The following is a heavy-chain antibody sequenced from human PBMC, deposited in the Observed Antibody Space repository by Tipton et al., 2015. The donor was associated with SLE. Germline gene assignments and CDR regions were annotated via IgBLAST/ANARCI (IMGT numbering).Heavy chain of an antibody. Sequence: SLRLSCAASGFTFSSYAMSWVRQAPGKGLEWVSAISGSGGSTYYADSVKGRFTISRDNSKNTLYLQMNSLRAEDTAVYYCAKCAVTMVRGVTPYYFDYWGQGTLVTVSS. J-gene: IGHJ4*02. CDR3: AKCAVTMVRGVTPYYFDY. V-gene: IGHV3-23*01. D-gene: IGHD3-10*01. CDR2: ISGSGGST. CDR1: GFTFSSYA.